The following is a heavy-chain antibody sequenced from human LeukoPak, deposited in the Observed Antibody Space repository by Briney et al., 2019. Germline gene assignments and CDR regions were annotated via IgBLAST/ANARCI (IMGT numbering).Heavy chain of an antibody. V-gene: IGHV4-34*01. D-gene: IGHD3-22*01. Sequence: SETLSLTCAVYGGSFSGYYWSWIRQPPGKGLEWIGEINHSGSTNYNPSLKSRVTISVDTSKNQFSLKLSSVTAADTAVYYCAIYDSSGYYYEEYFLHWGQGTLVTVSS. CDR1: GGSFSGYY. J-gene: IGHJ1*01. CDR2: INHSGST. CDR3: AIYDSSGYYYEEYFLH.